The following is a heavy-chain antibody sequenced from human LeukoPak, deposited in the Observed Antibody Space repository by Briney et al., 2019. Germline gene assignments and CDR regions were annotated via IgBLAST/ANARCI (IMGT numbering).Heavy chain of an antibody. V-gene: IGHV3-48*01. CDR1: VFTFSSYG. CDR2: LSNTGNI. CDR3: ARRGDTPMIGDH. J-gene: IGHJ4*02. D-gene: IGHD5-18*01. Sequence: GGSLRLSCAASVFTFSSYGMNWVRQAPGKGLEWLSYLSNTGNIHYAQSVKGRFTISRDNAKNSLYLQMDGLRAEDTAVYYCARRGDTPMIGDHWGQGIVVTVAS.